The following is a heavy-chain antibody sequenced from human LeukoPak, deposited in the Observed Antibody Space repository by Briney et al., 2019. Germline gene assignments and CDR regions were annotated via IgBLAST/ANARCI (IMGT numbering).Heavy chain of an antibody. CDR2: ISAYNGNT. CDR1: GYTFTSYG. CDR3: ARDMGYYDFSGRVPPLDY. V-gene: IGHV1-18*01. J-gene: IGHJ4*02. Sequence: GASVKVSCKASGYTFTSYGISWVRQAPGQGLEWVGWISAYNGNTNYAQKLQGRVTMTTDTSTSTAYMELRSLRSDDTAVYYCARDMGYYDFSGRVPPLDYWGQGTLVTVSS. D-gene: IGHD3-3*01.